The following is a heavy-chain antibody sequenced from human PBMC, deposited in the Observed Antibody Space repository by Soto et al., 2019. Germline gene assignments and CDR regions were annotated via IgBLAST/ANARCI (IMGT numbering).Heavy chain of an antibody. V-gene: IGHV3-49*03. D-gene: IGHD2-2*01. CDR2: IRSKAYGGTT. J-gene: IGHJ4*02. CDR1: GFTFGDYA. CDR3: TRFIVVVPAAPVSTVYFDY. Sequence: PGGSLRLSCTASGFTFGDYAMSWFRQAPGKGLEWVGFIRSKAYGGTTEYAASVKGRFTISRDDSKSIAYLQMNSLKTEDTAVYYCTRFIVVVPAAPVSTVYFDYWGQGTLVTVSS.